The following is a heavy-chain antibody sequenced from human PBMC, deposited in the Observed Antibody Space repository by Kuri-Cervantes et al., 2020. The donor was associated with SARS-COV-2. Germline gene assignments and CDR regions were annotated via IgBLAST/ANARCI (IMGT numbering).Heavy chain of an antibody. Sequence: ETLSLTCAASGSTFLPYSMNWVRQAPGKGLEWVSYISSSSSTIYYADSVKGRFTISRDNAKNSLYLQMNSLRAEDTAVYYCARVRGRNDFWSGYRERWGDAFDIWGQGTMVTVSS. CDR3: ARVRGRNDFWSGYRERWGDAFDI. V-gene: IGHV3-48*01. CDR2: ISSSSSTI. J-gene: IGHJ3*02. D-gene: IGHD3-3*01. CDR1: GSTFLPYS.